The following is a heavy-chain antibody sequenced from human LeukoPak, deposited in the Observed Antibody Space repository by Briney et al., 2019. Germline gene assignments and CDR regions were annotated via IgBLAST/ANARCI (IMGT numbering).Heavy chain of an antibody. J-gene: IGHJ6*02. Sequence: PSQTLSLTCTVSGASITSDIFYWNWIRQSPGKGLEWIGEIYHNGTHNYNPSLKSRVTISADTFKNHFSLKLTSVTAADTAVYYCATAPILRGEGGEHYKYGMDVWGQGTTVIVSS. CDR1: GASITSDIFY. V-gene: IGHV4-39*07. CDR3: ATAPILRGEGGEHYKYGMDV. D-gene: IGHD2-2*02. CDR2: IYHNGTH.